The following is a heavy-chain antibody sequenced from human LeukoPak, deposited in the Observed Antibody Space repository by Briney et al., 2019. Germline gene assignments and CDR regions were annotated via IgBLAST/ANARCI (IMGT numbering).Heavy chain of an antibody. CDR3: ARDLASGYYLFDF. CDR1: GFTFSTYG. CDR2: IWYDGSNK. J-gene: IGHJ4*02. D-gene: IGHD3-22*01. Sequence: GGSLRLSCAASGFTFSTYGMHWVRQAPGKGLEWVAAIWYDGSNKYYPDSVKGRFSISRDDSKNTLYLQMNSLRAEDTAVYYCARDLASGYYLFDFRGQGTLVTVSS. V-gene: IGHV3-33*01.